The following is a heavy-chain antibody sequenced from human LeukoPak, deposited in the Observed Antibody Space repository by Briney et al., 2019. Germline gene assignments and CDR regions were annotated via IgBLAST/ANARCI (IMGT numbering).Heavy chain of an antibody. CDR3: ARETVY. D-gene: IGHD4-17*01. CDR1: GFTFSSSN. CDR2: IVGSSSST. J-gene: IGHJ4*02. V-gene: IGHV3-48*02. Sequence: GGSLRLSCAASGFTFSSSNMKWVRQAPGKGLEWVSYIVGSSSSTYYADSVKGRFTISRDNAKNSLYLQMNSLRDEDTAVYYCARETVYWGQGTLVTVSS.